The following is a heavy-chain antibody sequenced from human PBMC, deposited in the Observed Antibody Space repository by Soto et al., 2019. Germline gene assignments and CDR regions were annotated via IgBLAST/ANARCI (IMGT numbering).Heavy chain of an antibody. Sequence: QVKLQESGPGLVKPSETLSLTCNVSGGSISSDDYYWSWIRQPPGKGLEWIGYIYHSGRRDYNPSLTSLVTISMATSENQLSLKLNSVTAADSAVYYCARTSPRGSGTWFDPWGQGTLVTVSS. V-gene: IGHV4-30-4*01. CDR2: IYHSGRR. D-gene: IGHD3-10*01. CDR1: GGSISSDDYY. J-gene: IGHJ5*02. CDR3: ARTSPRGSGTWFDP.